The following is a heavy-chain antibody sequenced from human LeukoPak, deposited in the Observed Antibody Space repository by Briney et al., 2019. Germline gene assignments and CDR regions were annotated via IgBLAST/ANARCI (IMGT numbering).Heavy chain of an antibody. CDR1: GGSISSGSYY. J-gene: IGHJ5*02. Sequence: SQTLSLTCTVSGGSISSGSYYWSWIRQPAGKGLEWIGRIYTSGSTNYNPSLKSRGTISVDTSKNQFSLKLSSVTAADTAVYYCARDIARGSFSWFDPWGQGTLVTVSS. V-gene: IGHV4-61*02. D-gene: IGHD3-16*01. CDR3: ARDIARGSFSWFDP. CDR2: IYTSGST.